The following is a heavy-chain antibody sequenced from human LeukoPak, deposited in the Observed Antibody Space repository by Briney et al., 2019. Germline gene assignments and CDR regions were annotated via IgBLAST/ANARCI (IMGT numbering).Heavy chain of an antibody. CDR1: GGSISSGSYY. Sequence: SETLSLTCSVSGGSISSGSYYWSWIRQPAGKGLEWIGRIYTRGSTNYNPSLKSRVTISVDTSKNQFSLKLSSVTAADTAVYYCARTMVREIIITEPQYFDYWGQGTLVTVSS. CDR2: IYTRGST. J-gene: IGHJ4*02. CDR3: ARTMVREIIITEPQYFDY. V-gene: IGHV4-61*02. D-gene: IGHD3-10*01.